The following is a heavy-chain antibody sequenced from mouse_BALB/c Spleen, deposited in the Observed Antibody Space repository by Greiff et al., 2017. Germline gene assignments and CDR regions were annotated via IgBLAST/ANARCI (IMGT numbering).Heavy chain of an antibody. Sequence: DVMLVESGGGLVQPGGSRKLSCAASGFTFSSFGMHWVRQAPEKGLEWVAYISSGSSTIYYADTVKGRFTISRDNPKNTLFLQMTSLRSEDTAMYYCARPYGNSEAWFAYWGQGTLVTVSA. V-gene: IGHV5-17*02. CDR3: ARPYGNSEAWFAY. CDR2: ISSGSSTI. J-gene: IGHJ3*01. D-gene: IGHD2-1*01. CDR1: GFTFSSFG.